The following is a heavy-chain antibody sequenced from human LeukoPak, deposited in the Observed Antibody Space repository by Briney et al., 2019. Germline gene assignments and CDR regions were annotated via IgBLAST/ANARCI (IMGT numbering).Heavy chain of an antibody. J-gene: IGHJ3*02. D-gene: IGHD3-22*01. CDR3: ARGYYDSSGHAFDI. V-gene: IGHV3-21*01. CDR1: GFTFSSYS. Sequence: GGSLRLSCAASGFTFSSYSMNWVRQAPGKGLEWVSSISSRSSYIYYADSVKGRFTISRDNAKNSLYLQMNSLRAEDTAVYYCARGYYDSSGHAFDIWGQGTMVTVSS. CDR2: ISSRSSYI.